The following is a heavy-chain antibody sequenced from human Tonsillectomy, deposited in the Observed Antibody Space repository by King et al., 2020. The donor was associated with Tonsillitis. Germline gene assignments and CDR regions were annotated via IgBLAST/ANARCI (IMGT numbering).Heavy chain of an antibody. D-gene: IGHD3-10*01. CDR2: IRYDGTKK. J-gene: IGHJ4*02. Sequence: VQLVESGGGVVQPGGSLRLSCAASGFTFSSYGMHWVRQAPGKGLEWVAFIRYDGTKKYYADSVEGRFSISRDNSKNTLYLQMNSLRADDTAVYYWAKDPTGGWFGEELNYFDYWGQGTLVTVSS. CDR1: GFTFSSYG. V-gene: IGHV3-30*02. CDR3: AKDPTGGWFGEELNYFDY.